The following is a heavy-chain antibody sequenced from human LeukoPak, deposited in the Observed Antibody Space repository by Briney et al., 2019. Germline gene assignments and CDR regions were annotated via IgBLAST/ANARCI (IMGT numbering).Heavy chain of an antibody. Sequence: SETLSLTCTVSGGSISSGGYYWSWIRQPPGKGLEWIGYIYHSGSTYYNPSLKSRVTISVDRSKNQFSLKLSSVTAADTAVYYCARVAVPQQNYRKGFDYWGQGTLVTVSS. CDR3: ARVAVPQQNYRKGFDY. CDR1: GGSISSGGYY. CDR2: IYHSGST. D-gene: IGHD2-2*01. V-gene: IGHV4-30-2*01. J-gene: IGHJ4*02.